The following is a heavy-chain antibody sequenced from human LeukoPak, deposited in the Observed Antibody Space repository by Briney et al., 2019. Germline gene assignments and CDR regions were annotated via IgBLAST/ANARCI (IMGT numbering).Heavy chain of an antibody. CDR1: GFTFSCYW. CDR3: ARGPGSGDTLVRGVYMDV. J-gene: IGHJ6*03. D-gene: IGHD3-10*01. CDR2: IEQDGSEK. V-gene: IGHV3-7*01. Sequence: PGGSLRLSCAASGFTFSCYWMSWVRQAPGKGLEGVANIEQDGSEKYYVDSVKGRFTISRDNAKNSIHLQVNSLRAEDTGPSHSARGPGSGDTLVRGVYMDVWGKGTTVTVSS.